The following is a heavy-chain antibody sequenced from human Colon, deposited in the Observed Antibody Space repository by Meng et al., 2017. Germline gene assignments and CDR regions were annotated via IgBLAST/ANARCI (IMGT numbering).Heavy chain of an antibody. CDR3: ARDNPGDYVWDY. CDR1: GYTFTTVG. V-gene: IGHV1-18*01. Sequence: QVQLVQSGAEVKKPGASVKVSCKASGYTFTTVGISWMRQAPGQGLEWMGWISTYDDNTNYVEKFRGRVTMTTGTSTNTAYMELRSLRSDDTAVYYCARDNPGDYVWDYWGQGTLVTVSS. CDR2: ISTYDDNT. D-gene: IGHD4-17*01. J-gene: IGHJ4*02.